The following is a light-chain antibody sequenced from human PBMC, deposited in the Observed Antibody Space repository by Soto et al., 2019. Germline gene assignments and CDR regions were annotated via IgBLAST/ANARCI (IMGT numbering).Light chain of an antibody. Sequence: QSALTQPASVSGSPGQSITISCTGTSSDVGGYNYVSWYQQQPGRAPKLMIFEVTNRPSGVSNRFSGSKSGITASLTISGLQAEDEADYYCTSYTNSNIRVFGGGTKLTVL. CDR2: EVT. CDR1: SSDVGGYNY. J-gene: IGLJ3*02. CDR3: TSYTNSNIRV. V-gene: IGLV2-14*01.